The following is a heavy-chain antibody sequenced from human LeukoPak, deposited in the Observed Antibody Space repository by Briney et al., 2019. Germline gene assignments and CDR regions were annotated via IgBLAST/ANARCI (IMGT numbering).Heavy chain of an antibody. CDR2: ISSGGSTV. D-gene: IGHD3-9*01. V-gene: IGHV3-48*03. Sequence: GGSLRLSCAASGFTFSSYEMNWVRQAPGKGLEWVSYISSGGSTVYYADSVKGRSTISRDNAKNSLYLQMNSLRAEDTAVYYCARDMSSSAPSDILTGYYDYWGQGTLVTVSS. CDR1: GFTFSSYE. CDR3: ARDMSSSAPSDILTGYYDY. J-gene: IGHJ4*02.